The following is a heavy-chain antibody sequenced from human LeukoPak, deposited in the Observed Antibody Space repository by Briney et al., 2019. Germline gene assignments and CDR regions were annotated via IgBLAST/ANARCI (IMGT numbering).Heavy chain of an antibody. CDR1: GFTFSSYG. V-gene: IGHV3-33*01. J-gene: IGHJ4*02. CDR3: ARDHLAYCGGDCPISDY. CDR2: IWYDGSNK. D-gene: IGHD2-21*02. Sequence: GGSLRLSCGASGFTFSSYGMHWVRQAPGKGLEWVAVIWYDGSNKYYADSVKGRFTISRDNSKNTLYLQMNSLRAEDTAVYYCARDHLAYCGGDCPISDYWGQGTLVTVSS.